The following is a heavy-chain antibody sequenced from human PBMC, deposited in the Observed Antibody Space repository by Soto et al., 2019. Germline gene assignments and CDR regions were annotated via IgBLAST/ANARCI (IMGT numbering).Heavy chain of an antibody. D-gene: IGHD3-10*01. CDR2: VIPIFGTA. CDR3: ARDLRGSGSYYSGRRYDGMDV. Sequence: QVQLVQSGAEVKKPGSSVKVSCKASGGTFSSYAISWVRQAPVQGLEWMGGVIPIFGTANYAQKFQGRVTITADESTSTAYMELSSLGSEDTAVPYCARDLRGSGSYYSGRRYDGMDVWGQGTTVTVSS. J-gene: IGHJ6*02. V-gene: IGHV1-69*01. CDR1: GGTFSSYA.